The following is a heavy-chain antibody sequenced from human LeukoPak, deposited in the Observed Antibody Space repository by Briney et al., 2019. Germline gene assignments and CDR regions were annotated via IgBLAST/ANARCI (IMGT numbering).Heavy chain of an antibody. V-gene: IGHV1-2*02. CDR2: INPNSGGT. CDR1: GGTLANYA. CDR3: ARASQEGWPTGPLK. D-gene: IGHD2-15*01. Sequence: GASVKVSCKASGGTLANYAVSWVRQAPGQGLEWMGWINPNSGGTNYAQKFQGRVTMTRDTSISTAYMELSRLRSDDTAVYYCARASQEGWPTGPLKWGQGTLVTVSS. J-gene: IGHJ4*02.